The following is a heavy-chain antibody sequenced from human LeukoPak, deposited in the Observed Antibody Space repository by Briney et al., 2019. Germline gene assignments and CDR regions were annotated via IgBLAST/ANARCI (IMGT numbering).Heavy chain of an antibody. CDR2: ISYDGSNK. CDR3: ASSLPRYSSSWYLFNY. CDR1: GFTLSSYG. J-gene: IGHJ4*02. Sequence: PGGSLRLSCAASGFTLSSYGMHWVRQAPGKGLEWVAVISYDGSNKYYADSVKGRFTISRDNSKNTLYLQMNSLRAEDTAVYYCASSLPRYSSSWYLFNYWGQGTLVTVSS. V-gene: IGHV3-30*03. D-gene: IGHD6-13*01.